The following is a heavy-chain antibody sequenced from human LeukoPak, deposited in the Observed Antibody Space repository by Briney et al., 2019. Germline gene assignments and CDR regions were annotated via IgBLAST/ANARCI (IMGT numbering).Heavy chain of an antibody. V-gene: IGHV4-59*01. CDR2: INYSGST. CDR1: GGSISGYY. D-gene: IGHD6-13*01. Sequence: PSETLSLTCTVSGGSISGYYWSWIRQPPGKGLEWIGYINYSGSTNYNPSLKSRVTVSVDTSKNQFSLKLRSVTAADTAVYYCARGGSSWPYYFDYWGQGTLVTVSS. CDR3: ARGGSSWPYYFDY. J-gene: IGHJ4*02.